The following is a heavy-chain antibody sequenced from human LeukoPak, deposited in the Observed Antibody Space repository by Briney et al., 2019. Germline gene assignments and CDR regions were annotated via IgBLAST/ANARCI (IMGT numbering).Heavy chain of an antibody. J-gene: IGHJ3*02. Sequence: GGSLRLSCAASGFTFTNYWMSWVRQAPGKGLELVANIKQDRSEKYYVDSVKGRFTISRDNAKNSLYLQMNSLRAEDTAVYYCARTTSMSYVGDAFDIWGQGTMVTVSS. V-gene: IGHV3-7*01. CDR1: GFTFTNYW. CDR3: ARTTSMSYVGDAFDI. CDR2: IKQDRSEK. D-gene: IGHD1-26*01.